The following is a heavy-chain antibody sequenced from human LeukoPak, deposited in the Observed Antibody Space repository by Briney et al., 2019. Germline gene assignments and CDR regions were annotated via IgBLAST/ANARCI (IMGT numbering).Heavy chain of an antibody. CDR3: AKDAADCSSTSCTPYYYHYMDV. CDR1: GFTFSSYG. V-gene: IGHV3-33*06. D-gene: IGHD2-2*01. Sequence: GRSLRLSCAASGFTFSSYGMHWVRQAPGKGLEWVVVIWEDGSNKYYADSVKGRLPPSRDNSKNMMYLHMNSLRAEDTAVYYCAKDAADCSSTSCTPYYYHYMDVWGKGTTVTVSS. CDR2: IWEDGSNK. J-gene: IGHJ6*03.